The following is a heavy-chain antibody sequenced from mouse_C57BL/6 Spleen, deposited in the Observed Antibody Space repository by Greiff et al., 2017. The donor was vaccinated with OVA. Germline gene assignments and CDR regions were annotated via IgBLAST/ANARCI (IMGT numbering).Heavy chain of an antibody. J-gene: IGHJ1*03. CDR1: GYAFSSSW. CDR2: IYPGAGDT. D-gene: IGHD2-4*01. V-gene: IGHV1-82*01. Sequence: QVHVKQSGPELVKPGASVKISCKASGYAFSSSWMNWVKQRPGKGLEWIGRIYPGAGDTNYNGKFKGKATLTADKSSSTAYMQLSSLTSEDSAVYVCARSGTMITTGYFDVWGTGTTVTVSS. CDR3: ARSGTMITTGYFDV.